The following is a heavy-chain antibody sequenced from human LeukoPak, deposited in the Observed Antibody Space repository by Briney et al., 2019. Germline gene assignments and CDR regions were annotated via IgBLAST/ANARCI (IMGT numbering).Heavy chain of an antibody. CDR1: GGSFTGYY. Sequence: KTSESLSLACAVDGGSFTGYYWSWISQLPGEWLEGIGEKNHRGSTNYNPSLKRRVTISVDTSKNQFSLKLSSVTVADTAVYYCARGYIRDGYWRQWGQGTLVTVSS. D-gene: IGHD5-24*01. CDR3: ARGYIRDGYWRQ. J-gene: IGHJ4*02. V-gene: IGHV4-34*01. CDR2: KNHRGST.